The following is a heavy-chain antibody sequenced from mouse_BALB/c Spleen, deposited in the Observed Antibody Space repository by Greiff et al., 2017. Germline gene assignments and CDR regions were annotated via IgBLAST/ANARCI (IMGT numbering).Heavy chain of an antibody. CDR2: INPSTGYT. J-gene: IGHJ3*01. CDR1: GYTFTSYW. V-gene: IGHV1-7*01. CDR3: ARPIYDGYYAFAY. Sequence: QVQLQQSGAELAKPGASVKMSCKASGYTFTSYWMHWVKQRPGQGLEWFGYINPSTGYTEYNQKFKDKATLTADKSSSTAYMQLSSLTSEDSAVYYCARPIYDGYYAFAYWGQGTLVTVSA. D-gene: IGHD2-3*01.